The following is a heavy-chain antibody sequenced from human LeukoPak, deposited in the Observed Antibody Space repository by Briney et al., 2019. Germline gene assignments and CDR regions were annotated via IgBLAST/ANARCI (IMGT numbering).Heavy chain of an antibody. J-gene: IGHJ6*02. V-gene: IGHV3-23*01. CDR1: GFTFSSYA. Sequence: GSLRLSCAASGFTFSSYAMSWVRQAPGKGLEWVSAISGSGGSTYYADSVKGRFTISRDNSKNTLYLQMNSLRAEDTAVYYCAKAGDCSSTSCYSALDYYYYYGMDVWGQGTTVTVSS. D-gene: IGHD2-2*01. CDR2: ISGSGGST. CDR3: AKAGDCSSTSCYSALDYYYYYGMDV.